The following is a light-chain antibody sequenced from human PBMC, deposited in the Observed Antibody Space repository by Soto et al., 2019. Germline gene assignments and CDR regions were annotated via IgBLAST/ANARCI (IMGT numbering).Light chain of an antibody. Sequence: QSVLPQPPSASGTPGQRVTISCSGSSSNIGNNPVNWYQQLPGTAPKLLIYSINQRPSGVPDRFSGSKSGTSASLAISGLQSEDEADYYCAAWDDSLNGLVFGGGTQLTVL. V-gene: IGLV1-44*01. J-gene: IGLJ3*02. CDR2: SIN. CDR1: SSNIGNNP. CDR3: AAWDDSLNGLV.